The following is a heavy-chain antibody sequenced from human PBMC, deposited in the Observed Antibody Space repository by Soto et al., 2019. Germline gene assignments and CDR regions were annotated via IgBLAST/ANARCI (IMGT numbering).Heavy chain of an antibody. CDR1: GFTFSSYE. Sequence: GGSLRLSCAASGFTFSSYEMNWVRQAPGKGLEWVSYISSSGSTIYYADSVKGRFTISRDNAKNSLYLQMNSLRAEDAAVYYCARDPDGYYYYYGMDVWGQGTTVTVSS. CDR2: ISSSGSTI. J-gene: IGHJ6*02. V-gene: IGHV3-48*03. CDR3: ARDPDGYYYYYGMDV.